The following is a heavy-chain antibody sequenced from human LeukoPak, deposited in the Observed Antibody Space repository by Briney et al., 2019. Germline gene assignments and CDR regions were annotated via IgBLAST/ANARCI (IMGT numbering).Heavy chain of an antibody. CDR2: IYTSGST. CDR1: GGSISSYY. CDR3: ARDADLPTYYHGSGSYQPGYYYYMDV. V-gene: IGHV4-4*07. D-gene: IGHD3-10*01. J-gene: IGHJ6*03. Sequence: SETLSLTCTVSGGSISSYYWSWIRQPAGKGLEWFGRIYTSGSTNYNPSLKSRVTMSVDTSKNQFSLKLSSVTAADTAVYCCARDADLPTYYHGSGSYQPGYYYYMDVWGKGTTVTISS.